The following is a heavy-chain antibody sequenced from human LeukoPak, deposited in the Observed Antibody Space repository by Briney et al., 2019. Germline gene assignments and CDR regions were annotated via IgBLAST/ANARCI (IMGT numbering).Heavy chain of an antibody. CDR2: IYYSGST. V-gene: IGHV4-31*03. J-gene: IGHJ5*02. CDR1: GGSISSGGYY. CDR3: ARDTRRGYCSGGSCSGNWFDP. Sequence: PSQTLSLTCSVSGGSISSGGYYCSWIRQNTGKGLEWIGYIYYSGSTYYNPSLKSRVTISVDTSKNQFPLKLSSVTAADTAVYYCARDTRRGYCSGGSCSGNWFDPWGQGTLVTVSS. D-gene: IGHD2-15*01.